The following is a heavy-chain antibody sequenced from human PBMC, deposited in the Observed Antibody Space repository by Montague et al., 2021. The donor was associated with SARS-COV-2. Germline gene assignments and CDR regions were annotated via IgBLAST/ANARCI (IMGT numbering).Heavy chain of an antibody. V-gene: IGHV4-59*12. Sequence: SETLSLTCTVSGGSLSSYYWSWIRQPPGKGLEWVGYINYSGSTYYNPSLTSRATMSIDTSENQFSLKMTSVTAADTAVYYCARLESSTWFFDYWGQGTLVTVSS. CDR1: GGSLSSYY. D-gene: IGHD1-1*01. CDR2: INYSGST. CDR3: ARLESSTWFFDY. J-gene: IGHJ4*02.